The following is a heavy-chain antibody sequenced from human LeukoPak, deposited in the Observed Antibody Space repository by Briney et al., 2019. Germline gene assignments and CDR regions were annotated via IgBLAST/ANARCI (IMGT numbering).Heavy chain of an antibody. V-gene: IGHV3-74*01. D-gene: IGHD1-26*01. CDR1: GFSFRSCW. CDR3: ARGGSPPEALGDTFDI. CDR2: INGDGSTT. J-gene: IGHJ3*02. Sequence: GGSLRLSCAASGFSFRSCWMHWVRQAPGKELVWVSRINGDGSTTNYADSVRGRFTISRDNAKNTLSLQMNSLRVEDTAVYFCARGGSPPEALGDTFDIWGQGTMVTVSS.